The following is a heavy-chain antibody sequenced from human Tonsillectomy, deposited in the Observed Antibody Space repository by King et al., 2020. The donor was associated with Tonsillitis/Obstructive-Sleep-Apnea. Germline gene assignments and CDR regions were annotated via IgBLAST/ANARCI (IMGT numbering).Heavy chain of an antibody. Sequence: VQLVESGGGLVQPGGSLRLSCAASGFTFSSHWMHWVRQAPGKGLVWVTRVNSDGSNTNYADSGKGRFTISRANATDTLYLQVNSLRADDTAVYYCARGIIGASVAFDIWGQGTMVTVSS. CDR3: ARGIIGASVAFDI. D-gene: IGHD3-16*01. J-gene: IGHJ3*02. V-gene: IGHV3-74*01. CDR2: VNSDGSNT. CDR1: GFTFSSHW.